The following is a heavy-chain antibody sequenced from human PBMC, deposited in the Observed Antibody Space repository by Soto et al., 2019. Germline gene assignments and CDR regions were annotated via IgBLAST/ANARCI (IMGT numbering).Heavy chain of an antibody. V-gene: IGHV3-23*01. D-gene: IGHD4-17*01. CDR2: ISGSGGST. Sequence: GGSLRLSCAASGFTFSSYAMSWVRQAPGKGLEWVSAISGSGGSTYYADSVKGRFTISRDNSKKTLYLQMNSLRAEDTAVDYCAKDLGGPADFSYGDYGEGGSGYWGQGTLVTVSS. CDR1: GFTFSSYA. CDR3: AKDLGGPADFSYGDYGEGGSGY. J-gene: IGHJ4*02.